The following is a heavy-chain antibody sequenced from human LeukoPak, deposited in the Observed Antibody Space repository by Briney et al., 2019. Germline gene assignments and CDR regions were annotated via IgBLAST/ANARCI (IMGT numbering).Heavy chain of an antibody. Sequence: GGSLRLSCAASGFTFSSYTMSWVRQAPGKGLEWVSTITTSDGNTYYADSVKGRYTVSRDNSKNTLYLQMNSLRAEDTAVYYCAKDGGLWVSAHWGDSWGRGTLVTVSS. J-gene: IGHJ4*02. V-gene: IGHV3-23*01. D-gene: IGHD7-27*01. CDR1: GFTFSSYT. CDR3: AKDGGLWVSAHWGDS. CDR2: ITTSDGNT.